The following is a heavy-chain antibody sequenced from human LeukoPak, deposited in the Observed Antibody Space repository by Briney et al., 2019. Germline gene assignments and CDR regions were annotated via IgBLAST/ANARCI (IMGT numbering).Heavy chain of an antibody. CDR1: GFTFSSYW. Sequence: GGSLRLSCVASGFTFSSYWMHWVRQAPGKGLVWVSRISSDGSTTTYADSVRGRFTNSRDNAKHTLYLQMNSRRAEDTAVYYCVRALMGTSDHWGQGSLVTVSS. CDR3: VRALMGTSDH. CDR2: ISSDGSTT. V-gene: IGHV3-74*01. D-gene: IGHD7-27*01. J-gene: IGHJ4*02.